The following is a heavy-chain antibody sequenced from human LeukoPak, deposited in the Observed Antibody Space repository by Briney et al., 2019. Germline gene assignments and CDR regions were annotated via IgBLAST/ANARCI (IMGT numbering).Heavy chain of an antibody. J-gene: IGHJ3*02. CDR3: AKDQITMIVVVIEGQDAFDI. Sequence: GGSLRLSCAASGFTFSSYAVNWVRQAPGKGLEWVSAISGSGGSTYYADSVKGRFTISRDNSKNTLYLQMNSLRAEDTAVYYCAKDQITMIVVVIEGQDAFDIWGQGTMVTVSS. D-gene: IGHD3-22*01. CDR2: ISGSGGST. V-gene: IGHV3-23*01. CDR1: GFTFSSYA.